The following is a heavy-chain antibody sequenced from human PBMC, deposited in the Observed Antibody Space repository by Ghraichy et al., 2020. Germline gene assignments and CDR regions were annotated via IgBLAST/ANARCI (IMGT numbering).Heavy chain of an antibody. D-gene: IGHD3-10*01. J-gene: IGHJ3*02. CDR2: IKQDGSEK. Sequence: GGSLRLSCAASGFTFSSYWMSWVRQAPGKGLEWVANIKQDGSEKYYVDSVKGRFTISRDNAKNSLYLQMNSLRAEDTAVYYCARELWFGELDRHDAFDIWGQGTMVTVSS. V-gene: IGHV3-7*03. CDR1: GFTFSSYW. CDR3: ARELWFGELDRHDAFDI.